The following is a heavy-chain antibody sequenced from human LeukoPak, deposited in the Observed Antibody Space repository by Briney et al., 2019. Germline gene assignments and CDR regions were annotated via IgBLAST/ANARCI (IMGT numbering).Heavy chain of an antibody. CDR2: IYYSGST. Sequence: PSETLSLTCTVSGGSISSYYWSWLRQPPGKGLEWIGYIYYSGSTNYNPSLKSRVTISVYTSKNQFSLKLSSVTAADTAVYYCARLKYYYDSSGYRAEYFQHWGQGTLVTVSS. CDR3: ARLKYYYDSSGYRAEYFQH. V-gene: IGHV4-59*01. J-gene: IGHJ1*01. CDR1: GGSISSYY. D-gene: IGHD3-22*01.